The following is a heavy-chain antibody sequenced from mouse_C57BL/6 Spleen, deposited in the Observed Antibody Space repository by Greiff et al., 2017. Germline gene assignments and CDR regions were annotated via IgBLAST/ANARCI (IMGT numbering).Heavy chain of an antibody. Sequence: DVKLVESGGGLVMPGGSLKLSCAASGFTFSTYTMSWVRQTPEKRLEWVATISGGAGNTYYPDSVKGRFTISRDNAKNTLYLQMSSLRSEDTALYYCARTDYDYDAWFAYWGQGTLVTVSA. J-gene: IGHJ3*01. CDR2: ISGGAGNT. D-gene: IGHD2-4*01. CDR3: ARTDYDYDAWFAY. V-gene: IGHV5-9*01. CDR1: GFTFSTYT.